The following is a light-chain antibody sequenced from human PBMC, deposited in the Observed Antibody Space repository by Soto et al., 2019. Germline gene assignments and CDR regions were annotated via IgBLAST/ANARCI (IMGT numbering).Light chain of an antibody. CDR1: QSVGTN. V-gene: IGKV3-15*01. J-gene: IGKJ1*01. Sequence: EIVMTQSPATLSVSPGEGASLSCRASQSVGTNLAWYQQQPGQPPRLLIYGASTRAAGIPARFSGSGSGTDFSLTNSSLQYEEFAVYYCQQYKYWPSWTFGPGNKVELK. CDR2: GAS. CDR3: QQYKYWPSWT.